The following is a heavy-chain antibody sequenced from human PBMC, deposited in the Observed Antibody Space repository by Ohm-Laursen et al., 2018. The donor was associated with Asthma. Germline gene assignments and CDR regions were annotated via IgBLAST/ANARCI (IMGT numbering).Heavy chain of an antibody. J-gene: IGHJ3*02. CDR2: IYYSGST. Sequence: LSCAASGFTFSNAWMSWIRQPPGKGLEWIGYIYYSGSTNYNPSLKSRVTISVDTSKNQFSLKLSSVTAADTAVYYCARELPRTYYYDSSGYYWGDAFDIWGQGTMVTVSS. V-gene: IGHV4-59*01. D-gene: IGHD3-22*01. CDR3: ARELPRTYYYDSSGYYWGDAFDI. CDR1: GFTFSNAW.